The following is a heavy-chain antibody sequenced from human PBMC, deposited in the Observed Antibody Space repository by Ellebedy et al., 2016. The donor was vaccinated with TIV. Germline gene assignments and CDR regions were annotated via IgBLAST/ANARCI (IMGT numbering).Heavy chain of an antibody. CDR3: ARDGAYGDYGPGQYGMDV. V-gene: IGHV3-7*03. D-gene: IGHD4-17*01. J-gene: IGHJ6*02. CDR2: IRQDGSK. CDR1: GFSFSSYW. Sequence: GESLKISCAVSGFSFSSYWMSWVRQAPGKGLEWVANIRQDGSKNHVDSVKGRFTISRDNAQNSLYLQMNSLRVEETAVYFCARDGAYGDYGPGQYGMDVWGQGTTVIVS.